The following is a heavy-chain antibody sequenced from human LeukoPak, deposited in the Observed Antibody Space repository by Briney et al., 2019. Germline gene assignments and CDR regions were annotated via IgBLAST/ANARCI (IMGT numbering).Heavy chain of an antibody. V-gene: IGHV3-23*01. CDR1: GFTFSSYG. CDR3: ARDQAGSAFDI. CDR2: ISGSGGST. J-gene: IGHJ3*02. Sequence: PGGSLRLSCAASGFTFSSYGMSWVHQAPGKGLEWVSAISGSGGSTYYADSVKGRFTISRDNSKNTLYLQMNSLRVEDTAVYYCARDQAGSAFDIWGQGTMVTVSS.